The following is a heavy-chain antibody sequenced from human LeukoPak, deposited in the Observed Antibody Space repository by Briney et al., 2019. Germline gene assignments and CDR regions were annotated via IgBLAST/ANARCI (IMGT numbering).Heavy chain of an antibody. Sequence: GGSLRLSCSASGFTFSDYDLNRVRQAPGKGLEWVSSISYLSSHVYYGDSVKGRFSISRDNAKNSLYLQMNSLGAEDTAIYYCGRAFPPLRTSSAGDLGGQGILVTVSS. V-gene: IGHV3-21*01. CDR3: GRAFPPLRTSSAGDL. J-gene: IGHJ4*02. CDR2: ISYLSSHV. CDR1: GFTFSDYD. D-gene: IGHD3-16*01.